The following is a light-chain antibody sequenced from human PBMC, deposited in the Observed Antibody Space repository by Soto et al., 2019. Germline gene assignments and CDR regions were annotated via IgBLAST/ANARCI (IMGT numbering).Light chain of an antibody. J-gene: IGKJ4*01. V-gene: IGKV1-5*01. Sequence: DIHITHSRSTLSASVGGRVTITRLGSQSVRSWLAWYQQKPGRAPKFLIYDAASLESGVPSRISGSGSGTEFTIIISNLQHHDFATYYCQQYDNYPLTFGGGTKVDI. CDR3: QQYDNYPLT. CDR2: DAA. CDR1: QSVRSW.